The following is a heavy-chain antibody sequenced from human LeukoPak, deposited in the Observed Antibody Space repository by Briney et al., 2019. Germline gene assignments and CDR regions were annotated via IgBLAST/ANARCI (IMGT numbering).Heavy chain of an antibody. CDR1: GFTFSSYA. Sequence: GGSLRLSCAASGFTFSSYAMTWVRQAPGRGLEWVSLISGSGGSTYYVDSVKGRFTISRDNSKSALYLQMNSLRAKDTAVYYCAKCDGSGSYYRYYFDYWGQGTLVTVSS. CDR2: ISGSGGST. V-gene: IGHV3-23*01. D-gene: IGHD3-10*01. CDR3: AKCDGSGSYYRYYFDY. J-gene: IGHJ4*02.